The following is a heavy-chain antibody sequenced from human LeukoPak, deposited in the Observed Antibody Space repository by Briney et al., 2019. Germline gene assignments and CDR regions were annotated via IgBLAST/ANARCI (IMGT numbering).Heavy chain of an antibody. D-gene: IGHD3-22*01. CDR2: INPNSGGT. CDR1: GYTFTGYY. V-gene: IGHV1-2*02. CDR3: ARAARDSSSYSIFDY. Sequence: GASVKVSCKASGYTFTGYYMHWVRQAPGQGLEWMGWINPNSGGTNYAQKFQGRVTMTRDTSISTAYMELSRLRSDDTAVYYCARAARDSSSYSIFDYWGQGTLVTVSS. J-gene: IGHJ4*02.